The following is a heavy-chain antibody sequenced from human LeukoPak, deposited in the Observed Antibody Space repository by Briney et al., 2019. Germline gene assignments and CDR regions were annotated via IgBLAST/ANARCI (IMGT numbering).Heavy chain of an antibody. J-gene: IGHJ5*02. V-gene: IGHV3-23*01. Sequence: GGSLRLSCAASGFTFSSYAMSWVRQAPGKGLEWVSAISGSGGSTYYADSVKGRFTISRDNSKNTLYLQMNSLRAEDTAVYYXXXXXVVVPAGGFDPWGQGTLVTVSS. CDR2: ISGSGGST. CDR3: XXXXVVVPAGGFDP. D-gene: IGHD2-2*01. CDR1: GFTFSSYA.